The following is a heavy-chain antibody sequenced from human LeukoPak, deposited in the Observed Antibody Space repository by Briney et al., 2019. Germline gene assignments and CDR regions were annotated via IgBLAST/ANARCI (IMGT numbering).Heavy chain of an antibody. CDR1: GFTFSSYG. J-gene: IGHJ4*02. D-gene: IGHD6-13*01. CDR2: ISYDGSNK. V-gene: IGHV3-30*18. CDR3: AKDPDSSSWSREYYFDY. Sequence: GGSLRLSCAASGFTFSSYGMHGVRQAPGKGLEWVAVISYDGSNKYYADSVKGRFTISRDNSKNTLYLQMNSLRAEDTAVYYCAKDPDSSSWSREYYFDYWGQGTLVTVSS.